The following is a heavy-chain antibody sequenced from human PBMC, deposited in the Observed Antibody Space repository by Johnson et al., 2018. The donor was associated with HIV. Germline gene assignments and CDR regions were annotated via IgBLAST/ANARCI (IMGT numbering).Heavy chain of an antibody. D-gene: IGHD2-15*01. CDR1: GFSFSDYY. Sequence: QVQLVESGGGLVKPGGSLRLVCAASGFSFSDYYMSWIRQAPGKGLEWVSFISSSGNSIYHADSVEGRFAISRDNAENSLDLQMNSLRAEDTAVYYCAREAYCSGGSCYDAFDIWGQGTMVTVSS. CDR2: ISSSGNSI. V-gene: IGHV3-11*04. CDR3: AREAYCSGGSCYDAFDI. J-gene: IGHJ3*02.